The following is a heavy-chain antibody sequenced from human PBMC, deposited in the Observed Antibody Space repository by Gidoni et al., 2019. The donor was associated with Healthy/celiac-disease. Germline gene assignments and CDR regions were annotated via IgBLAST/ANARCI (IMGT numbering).Heavy chain of an antibody. CDR3: ARADTMVRGNNYGMDV. J-gene: IGHJ6*02. D-gene: IGHD3-10*01. CDR1: GSTFICYA. Sequence: QVQLVQSGAEVKKPGSSVKVSCKASGSTFICYAISWVRQAPGQGLEWMGGIIPICGTANYAQKFQGRVTITADESTSTAYMELSSLRSEDTAVYYCARADTMVRGNNYGMDVWGQGTTVTVSS. V-gene: IGHV1-69*01. CDR2: IIPICGTA.